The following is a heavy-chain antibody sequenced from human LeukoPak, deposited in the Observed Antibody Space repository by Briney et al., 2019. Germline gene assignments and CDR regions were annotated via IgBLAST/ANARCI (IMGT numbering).Heavy chain of an antibody. CDR1: GFTFSSYA. D-gene: IGHD1-7*01. Sequence: GGSLRPSCAASGFTFSSYAMSWVRQAPGKGLEWVSAISGSGGSTYYADSVKGRFTISRDNSKNTLYLQMNSLRAEDTAVYYCAKARAVNWNYPFDYWGQGTLVTVSS. CDR2: ISGSGGST. CDR3: AKARAVNWNYPFDY. V-gene: IGHV3-23*01. J-gene: IGHJ4*02.